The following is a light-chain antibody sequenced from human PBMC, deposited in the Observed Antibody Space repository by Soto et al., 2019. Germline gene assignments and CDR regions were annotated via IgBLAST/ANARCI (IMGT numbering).Light chain of an antibody. J-gene: IGKJ4*01. CDR2: DAS. CDR1: TNVSSY. Sequence: EIVLTQSPATLSLSPGDRATLSCGTSTNVSSYLAWYQQKPGQAPRLLIYDASYRATGIPARFSGSGSGTDFTLTISSLVPEDFAVYYCQHRSDWPPRLTFGGGTKVEIK. CDR3: QHRSDWPPRLT. V-gene: IGKV3-11*01.